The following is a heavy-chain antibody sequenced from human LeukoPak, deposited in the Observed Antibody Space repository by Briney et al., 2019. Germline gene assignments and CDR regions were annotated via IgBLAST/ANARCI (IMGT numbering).Heavy chain of an antibody. Sequence: GGSLRLSCAASGFTFSNYAMSWVRQAPGKGLEWVSDIGGSGGSTYYAGSVKGRFSISRDNLRNTLYLQMNSLRAEDTAVYYCAKTSTYRVGAFDYWGQETLVTVSS. CDR3: AKTSTYRVGAFDY. V-gene: IGHV3-23*01. D-gene: IGHD5-12*01. J-gene: IGHJ4*02. CDR1: GFTFSNYA. CDR2: IGGSGGST.